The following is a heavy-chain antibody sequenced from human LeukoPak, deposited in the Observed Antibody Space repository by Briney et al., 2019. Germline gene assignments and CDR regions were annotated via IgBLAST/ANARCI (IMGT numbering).Heavy chain of an antibody. CDR2: IIPIFGTA. CDR3: ARDSGGPYYYDSSGYYPQPRRYYFDY. D-gene: IGHD3-22*01. Sequence: SVKVSCKASGGTFSSYAISWVRQAPGQGLEWMGGIIPIFGTANYAQKFQGRVTITTDESTSTVYMELSSLRSEDTAVYYCARDSGGPYYYDSSGYYPQPRRYYFDYWGQGTLVTVSS. V-gene: IGHV1-69*05. CDR1: GGTFSSYA. J-gene: IGHJ4*02.